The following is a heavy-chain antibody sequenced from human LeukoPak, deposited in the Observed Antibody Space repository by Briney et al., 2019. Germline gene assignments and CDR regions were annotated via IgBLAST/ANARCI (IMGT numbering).Heavy chain of an antibody. J-gene: IGHJ4*02. CDR3: AKGARVWSGYCLFDY. D-gene: IGHD3-3*01. CDR1: GFTFSSFW. V-gene: IGHV3-7*01. CDR2: IKQDGSEK. Sequence: QPGGSLRLSCAASGFTFSSFWMSWVRQAPGKGLEWVANIKQDGSEKYYVDSVKGRFTISRDNSKNTLYLQMNSLRAEDTAVYYCAKGARVWSGYCLFDYWGQGTLVTVSS.